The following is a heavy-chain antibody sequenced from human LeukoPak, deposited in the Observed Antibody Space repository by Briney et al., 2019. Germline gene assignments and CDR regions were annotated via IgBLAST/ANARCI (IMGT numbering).Heavy chain of an antibody. CDR2: INWNGGTT. J-gene: IGHJ4*02. V-gene: IGHV3-20*04. CDR1: GFTFDDYG. D-gene: IGHD6-6*01. Sequence: GGSLRLSCAASGFTFDDYGMAWVRQVPGKGLEWVAGINWNGGTTAYADSVKGRFTISRDNAKNSLYLQMNSLRAEDTAFCYCARDLWGSSSSQLATFDYWGPGTPVTVSS. CDR3: ARDLWGSSSSQLATFDY.